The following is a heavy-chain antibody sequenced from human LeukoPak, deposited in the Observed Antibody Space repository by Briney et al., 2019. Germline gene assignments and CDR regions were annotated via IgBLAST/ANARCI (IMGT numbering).Heavy chain of an antibody. D-gene: IGHD3-10*01. V-gene: IGHV3-23*01. J-gene: IGHJ4*02. CDR3: TKWSGFGDD. CDR2: VIGSGDST. CDR1: GFTFSSNS. Sequence: GGSLRLSCAASGFTFSSNSMTWVRQTPGKGLEWVSGVIGSGDSTFYADSVKGRFTISRDNSRNTLYLQMSSLRPEDTAVYYCTKWSGFGDDWGQGTLVTVSS.